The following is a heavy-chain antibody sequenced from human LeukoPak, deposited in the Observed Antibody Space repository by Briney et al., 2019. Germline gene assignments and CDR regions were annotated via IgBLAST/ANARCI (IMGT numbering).Heavy chain of an antibody. CDR2: IIPFFGSP. CDR3: ARERAGALDL. Sequence: SVKVSCKTSGGTFIRYAISWVGQAPGQGLEAVGSIIPFFGSPNYAQKFQGRVTVTTDGSSDTAYMELRSLRSDDTAVYYCARERAGALDLWGYGPMVIVSS. CDR1: GGTFIRYA. J-gene: IGHJ3*01. V-gene: IGHV1-69*05.